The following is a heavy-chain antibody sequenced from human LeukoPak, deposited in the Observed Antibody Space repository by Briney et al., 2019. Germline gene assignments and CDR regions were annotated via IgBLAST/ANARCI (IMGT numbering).Heavy chain of an antibody. J-gene: IGHJ5*02. CDR2: IHSSGGT. CDR3: IVFGDSNH. Sequence: GGSLRLSCAASGFTFSSYAMSWVRQAPGKGLEWVSAIHSSGGTYYADSVKGRFTISRDTSKNTLYLQINSLRVEDTAVYYCIVFGDSNHWGQGTLVTVSS. V-gene: IGHV3-23*01. CDR1: GFTFSSYA. D-gene: IGHD4-17*01.